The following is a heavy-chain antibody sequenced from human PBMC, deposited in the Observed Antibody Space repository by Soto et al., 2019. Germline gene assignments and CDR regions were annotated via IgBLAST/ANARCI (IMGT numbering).Heavy chain of an antibody. J-gene: IGHJ4*02. D-gene: IGHD3-22*01. CDR3: ARAIGPTLFDY. CDR2: IGTAGDT. Sequence: GGSLRLSCSASGFTFSSYDMHWVRQGPGKGLEWVSAIGTAGDTNYAGSVKGRFTISRENAKNSLYLQMNSLRAGDTAIYFCARAIGPTLFDYWGQGTLVTVS. V-gene: IGHV3-13*04. CDR1: GFTFSSYD.